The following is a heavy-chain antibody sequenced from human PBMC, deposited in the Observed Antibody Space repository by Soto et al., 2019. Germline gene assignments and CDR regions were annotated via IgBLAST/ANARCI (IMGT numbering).Heavy chain of an antibody. CDR3: ARDMYSSDYFVKWFEP. CDR1: GFSFSSYA. Sequence: ESGGGVVQPGRSLRLSRTASGFSFSSYAMYWLRQPPGKGLEWVAVISHDGINKHYADSVKGRVTVSRDNSNHSLDLQLNSLRGEDTAMYYCARDMYSSDYFVKWFEPWGQGTLVTVSS. J-gene: IGHJ5*02. CDR2: ISHDGINK. V-gene: IGHV3-30-3*01. D-gene: IGHD6-19*01.